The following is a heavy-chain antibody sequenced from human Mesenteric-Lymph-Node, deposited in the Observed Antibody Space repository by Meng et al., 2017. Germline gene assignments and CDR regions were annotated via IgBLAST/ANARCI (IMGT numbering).Heavy chain of an antibody. CDR3: ARLNYHDEY. CDR1: GGSISSGSYY. CDR2: IYYSGST. D-gene: IGHD3-22*01. Sequence: SETLSLTCTVSGGSISSGSYYWSWIRQPPGKGLEWIGYIYYSGSTNYNPSLKSRVTISVDTSKNQFSLKLSSVTAADTAVYYCARLNYHDEYWGRGTLVTVSS. J-gene: IGHJ4*02. V-gene: IGHV4-61*01.